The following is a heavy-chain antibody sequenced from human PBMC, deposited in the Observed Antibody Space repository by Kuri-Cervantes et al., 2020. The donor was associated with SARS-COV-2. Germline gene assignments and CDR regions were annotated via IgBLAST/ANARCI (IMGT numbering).Heavy chain of an antibody. V-gene: IGHV4-38-2*01. Sequence: ESLKISCAVSGYSISSGYYWGWIRQPPGKGLEWIGSIYHSGSTYYNPSLKSRVTISIDTSKNQFSLNLRSVTPADTAVYCCARAVERVTGLLDHFDSWGQGTLVTVSS. CDR3: ARAVERVTGLLDHFDS. J-gene: IGHJ4*02. CDR2: IYHSGST. CDR1: GYSISSGYY. D-gene: IGHD3-9*01.